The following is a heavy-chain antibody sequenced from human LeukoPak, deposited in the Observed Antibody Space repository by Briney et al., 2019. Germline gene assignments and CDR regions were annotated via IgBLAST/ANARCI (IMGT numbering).Heavy chain of an antibody. Sequence: GGSLRLSCAASGFTFSSYWMSWVRQAPGKGLEWVANIKQDGSEKYYVDSVKGRFTISRDNAKNSLYLQMNSLRAEDTAVYYCARDLGYCTNGVCYFFDYYYYGMDVWGQGTTVTVSS. CDR1: GFTFSSYW. CDR2: IKQDGSEK. J-gene: IGHJ6*02. D-gene: IGHD2-8*01. CDR3: ARDLGYCTNGVCYFFDYYYYGMDV. V-gene: IGHV3-7*05.